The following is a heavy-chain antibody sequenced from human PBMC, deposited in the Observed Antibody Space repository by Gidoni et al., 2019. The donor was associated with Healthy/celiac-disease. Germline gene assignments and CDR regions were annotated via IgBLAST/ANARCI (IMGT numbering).Heavy chain of an antibody. CDR3: ARDYSSSWYSPLAD. D-gene: IGHD6-13*01. Sequence: EVQLVESGGGLVQPGGSLRLSCAASGFTVSSNYMSWVRQAPGKGLEWVSVIYSGGSTYYADSVKGRFTISRDNSKNTLYLQMNSLRAEDTAVYYCARDYSSSWYSPLADWGQGTLVTVSS. CDR1: GFTVSSNY. CDR2: IYSGGST. J-gene: IGHJ4*02. V-gene: IGHV3-66*01.